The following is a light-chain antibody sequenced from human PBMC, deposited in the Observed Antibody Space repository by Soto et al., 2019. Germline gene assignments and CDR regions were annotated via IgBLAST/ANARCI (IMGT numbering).Light chain of an antibody. CDR3: QQYGSSPFT. V-gene: IGKV3-20*01. Sequence: EIVLTQSPGTLSLSPGERATLSCRASQSVSSSNLAWYQHKPGQAPRLLIYAASSRATGIPDRFSGGGSGADFTLTISRLEPEDFAVYYCQQYGSSPFTFGPGTKLDIK. J-gene: IGKJ3*01. CDR1: QSVSSSN. CDR2: AAS.